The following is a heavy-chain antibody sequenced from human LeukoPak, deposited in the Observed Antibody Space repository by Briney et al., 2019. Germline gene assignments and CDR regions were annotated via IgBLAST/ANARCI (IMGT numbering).Heavy chain of an antibody. V-gene: IGHV3-48*04. CDR1: GFAFSSSS. CDR3: ARTFDF. CDR2: ISSDNNTI. Sequence: PGGSLRLSCAASGFAFSSSSMNWVRQAPGQGQEWVSYISSDNNTIYYADSVKGRFTISRDNAKNTLYLQMHSLRAEDTAVYYCARTFDFWGQGTLVTVSS. J-gene: IGHJ4*02.